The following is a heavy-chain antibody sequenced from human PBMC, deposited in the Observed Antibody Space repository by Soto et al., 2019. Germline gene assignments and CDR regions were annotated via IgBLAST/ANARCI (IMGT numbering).Heavy chain of an antibody. CDR1: GFTFSSYG. Sequence: QVQLVESGGGVVQPGRSLRLSCAASGFTFSSYGMHWVRQAPGKGLEWVAVISYDGSNKYYADSVKGRFTISRDNSKSTLYLQMNSLRAEDTAVYYCAKDSGAFGGVIVMSNWGQGTLVTVSS. V-gene: IGHV3-30*18. D-gene: IGHD3-16*02. CDR3: AKDSGAFGGVIVMSN. CDR2: ISYDGSNK. J-gene: IGHJ4*02.